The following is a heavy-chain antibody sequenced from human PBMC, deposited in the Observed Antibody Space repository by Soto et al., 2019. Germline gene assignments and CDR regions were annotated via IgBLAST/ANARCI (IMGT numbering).Heavy chain of an antibody. CDR1: GYTFTSYD. CDR2: MNPNSGNT. V-gene: IGHV1-8*01. J-gene: IGHJ4*02. D-gene: IGHD3-16*01. Sequence: GASVKVSCKASGYTFTSYDINWVRQATGQGLEWMGWMNPNSGNTGYAQKFQGRVTMTRNTSISTAYMELSSLRSEDMAVYYCARVKSXRAPRWGFGYWGQGHLVTVXX. CDR3: ARVKSXRAPRWGFGY.